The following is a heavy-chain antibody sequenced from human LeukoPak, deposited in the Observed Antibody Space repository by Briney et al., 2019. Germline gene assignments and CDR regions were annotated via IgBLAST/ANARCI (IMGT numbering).Heavy chain of an antibody. D-gene: IGHD3-10*01. CDR2: IYYSGST. Sequence: SETLSLTCTVSGGSISSYYWSWIRQPPGKGLEWIGYIYYSGSTNYKSSLKSRVTISVDTSKNQFSLNLSSVTAADTAVYYCARDKDSGSYFIRDHYIQYMDVWGKGTTVSISS. V-gene: IGHV4-59*12. CDR3: ARDKDSGSYFIRDHYIQYMDV. CDR1: GGSISSYY. J-gene: IGHJ6*03.